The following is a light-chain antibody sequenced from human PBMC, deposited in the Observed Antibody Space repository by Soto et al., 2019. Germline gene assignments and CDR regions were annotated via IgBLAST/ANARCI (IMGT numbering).Light chain of an antibody. V-gene: IGLV6-57*04. CDR3: QSFDINNVV. J-gene: IGLJ2*01. Sequence: NFMLTQPHSVSESPGKTVTISCTRSSGSIASNYVQWYQQRPGSAPTPVIYEDSQRPSGVPDRFSGSIDSSSNSASLTISRLKTEDKADYYCQSFDINNVVFGGGTQLTVL. CDR1: SGSIASNY. CDR2: EDS.